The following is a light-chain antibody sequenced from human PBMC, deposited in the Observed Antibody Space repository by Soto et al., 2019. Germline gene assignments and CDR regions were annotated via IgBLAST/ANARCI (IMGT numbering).Light chain of an antibody. Sequence: IVLTQSPGTLSLSPGETATLSCRASQAVDSKFLAWYQQNPGQAPRLIMFAVSGRATGVPARFSGGVSGTDFTLTIRSLEPEDFAVYYCQLYGISVPVTFGQGTRLQI. CDR2: AVS. J-gene: IGKJ5*01. V-gene: IGKV3-20*01. CDR1: QAVDSKF. CDR3: QLYGISVPVT.